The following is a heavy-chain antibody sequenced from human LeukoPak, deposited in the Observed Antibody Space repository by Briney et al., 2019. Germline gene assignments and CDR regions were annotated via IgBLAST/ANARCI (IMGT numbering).Heavy chain of an antibody. J-gene: IGHJ4*02. CDR1: GFTFSDYY. CDR3: ARDGAVKWHRGIDYFDY. CDR2: ISSSGSTI. Sequence: PGGSLRLSCAASGFTFSDYYMSWIRQAPGKGLEWVSYISSSGSTIYYADSVKGRFTISRDNAKNSLYLRMNSLRAEDTALYYCARDGAVKWHRGIDYFDYWGQGTLVTVSS. V-gene: IGHV3-11*04. D-gene: IGHD3-16*01.